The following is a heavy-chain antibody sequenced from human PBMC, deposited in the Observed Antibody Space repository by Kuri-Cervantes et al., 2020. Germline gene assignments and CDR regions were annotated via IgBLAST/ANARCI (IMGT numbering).Heavy chain of an antibody. CDR3: ARESQVVDMVQGPLYYYMDV. D-gene: IGHD3-10*01. V-gene: IGHV1-69*06. Sequence: SVKVSCKASGGTFSSYAISWVRQAPGQGLEWMGGIIPIFGTANYAQKFQGRVTITADKSTSTAYMELSSLRSEDTAVYYRARESQVVDMVQGPLYYYMDVWGKGTTVTVSS. J-gene: IGHJ6*03. CDR1: GGTFSSYA. CDR2: IIPIFGTA.